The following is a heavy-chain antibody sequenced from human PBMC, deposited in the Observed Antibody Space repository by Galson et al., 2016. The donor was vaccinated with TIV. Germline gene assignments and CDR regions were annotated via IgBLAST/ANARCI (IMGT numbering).Heavy chain of an antibody. CDR1: GFTFSSYA. CDR2: ISGGGGST. D-gene: IGHD3-22*01. V-gene: IGHV3-23*01. CDR3: AKIDSSGHNYGGRFVY. J-gene: IGHJ4*02. Sequence: SLRLSCAASGFTFSSYAITWVRQAPGKGLEWISAISGGGGSTYHTDSVKGRFTISRDNSKNTVFLQMNSLRAEDTAVYYCAKIDSSGHNYGGRFVYWGQGTLVTVSS.